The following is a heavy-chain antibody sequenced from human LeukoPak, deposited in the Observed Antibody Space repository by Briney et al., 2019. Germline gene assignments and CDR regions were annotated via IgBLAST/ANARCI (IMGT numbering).Heavy chain of an antibody. J-gene: IGHJ4*02. CDR3: AKDGSNYDILTGYYLDY. CDR1: GFTFSSYG. Sequence: GGSLRLSCAASGFTFSSYGMHWVRQAPGKGLEWVSLISWDGGSTYYADSVKGRFTISRDNSKNSLYLQMNSLRAEDTALYYCAKDGSNYDILTGYYLDYWGQGTLVTVSS. CDR2: ISWDGGST. V-gene: IGHV3-43D*03. D-gene: IGHD3-9*01.